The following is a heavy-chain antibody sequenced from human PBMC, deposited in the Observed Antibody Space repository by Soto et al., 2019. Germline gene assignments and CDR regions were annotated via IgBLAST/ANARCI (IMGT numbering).Heavy chain of an antibody. Sequence: VQLLESGGGLXXPGGXLRXSCAASGFTFRSYVMSWVRQAPGKGLEWVSVISGSGGSTYYADSVKGRFTISRDNSKNTLYLQMNSLRAEDTAVYYCAKLRDSSSCFDYWGQGTLVTVSS. CDR2: ISGSGGST. J-gene: IGHJ4*02. CDR1: GFTFRSYV. D-gene: IGHD6-13*01. V-gene: IGHV3-23*01. CDR3: AKLRDSSSCFDY.